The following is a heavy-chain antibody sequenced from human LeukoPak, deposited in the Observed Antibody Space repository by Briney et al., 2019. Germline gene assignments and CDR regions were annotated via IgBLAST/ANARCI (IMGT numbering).Heavy chain of an antibody. D-gene: IGHD2-15*01. Sequence: SETLSLTCAVYGGSFSGYYWSWIRQPPGKGLEWIGEINHSGSTNYNPSLESRVTISVDTSKNQFSLKLSSVTAADTTVYYCMRSTATRYMDVWGKGTTVTVSS. V-gene: IGHV4-34*01. CDR1: GGSFSGYY. J-gene: IGHJ6*03. CDR3: MRSTATRYMDV. CDR2: INHSGST.